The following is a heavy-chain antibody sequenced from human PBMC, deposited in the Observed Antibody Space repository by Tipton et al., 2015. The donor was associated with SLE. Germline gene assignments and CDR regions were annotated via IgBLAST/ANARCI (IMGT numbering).Heavy chain of an antibody. Sequence: LRLSCAASGFTFDDYAMHWVRQAPGKGLEWVSGISWNSGSIGYADSVKGRFTISRDNAKNSLYLQMNSLRAEDTALYYCAKDYYYDSSGRAFDIWGQGTMVTVSS. CDR1: GFTFDDYA. CDR3: AKDYYYDSSGRAFDI. V-gene: IGHV3-9*01. J-gene: IGHJ3*02. D-gene: IGHD3-22*01. CDR2: ISWNSGSI.